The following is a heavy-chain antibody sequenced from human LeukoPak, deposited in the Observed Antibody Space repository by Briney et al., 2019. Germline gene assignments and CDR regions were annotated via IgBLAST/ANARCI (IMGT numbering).Heavy chain of an antibody. Sequence: HPGGSLRLSCAVSGFPFSTFWMSWVRQAPGKGLEWVANINQDGSEKYYVDSVKGRFTISRDNAKNSLYLQMNSRRAEDTAVYYCATERAGERPRPLLSYYYMDVWGKGTTVTISS. V-gene: IGHV3-7*01. J-gene: IGHJ6*03. CDR1: GFPFSTFW. CDR2: INQDGSEK. CDR3: ATERAGERPRPLLSYYYMDV. D-gene: IGHD3-16*01.